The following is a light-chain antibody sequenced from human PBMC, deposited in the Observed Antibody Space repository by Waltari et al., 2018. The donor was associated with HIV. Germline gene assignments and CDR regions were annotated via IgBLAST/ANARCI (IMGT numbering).Light chain of an antibody. CDR3: QQYNSYSDT. V-gene: IGKV1-5*03. CDR1: QSMSTW. CDR2: EAS. J-gene: IGKJ2*01. Sequence: DTQLTQSPSTLPASVGDTVTITCRASQSMSTWLAWYQQKPGKAPKLLIYEASNLENGVPSRFSSSGSGTEFTLTISSLQPEDFATYYCQQYNSYSDTFGQGTKLEI.